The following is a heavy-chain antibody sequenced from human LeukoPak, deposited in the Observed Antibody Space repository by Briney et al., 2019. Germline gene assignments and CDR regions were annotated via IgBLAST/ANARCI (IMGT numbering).Heavy chain of an antibody. D-gene: IGHD1-26*01. J-gene: IGHJ4*02. V-gene: IGHV5-51*01. CDR3: ARLTPGVGATAEY. Sequence: GESLKISCKGSGFSFSTNWIGWVRQMPGKGLEWMGIIYPADSDTRYNSSLQGQVTISADKSITTASLQWRSLKASGTATYYCARLTPGVGATAEYWGQGTPVTVSS. CDR2: IYPADSDT. CDR1: GFSFSTNW.